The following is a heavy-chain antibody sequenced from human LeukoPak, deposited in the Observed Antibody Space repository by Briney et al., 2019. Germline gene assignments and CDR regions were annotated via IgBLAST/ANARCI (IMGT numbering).Heavy chain of an antibody. J-gene: IGHJ4*02. V-gene: IGHV4-59*01. CDR3: ARIRRYYDSSGYSPDYFDY. CDR2: IYCSGST. CDR1: GGSISSYY. Sequence: SETPSLTCTVSGGSISSYYWSWIRQPPGKGLEWIGYIYCSGSTNYNPSLKSRVTISVDTSKNQFSLKLSSVTAADTAVYYCARIRRYYDSSGYSPDYFDYWGQGTLVTVSS. D-gene: IGHD3-22*01.